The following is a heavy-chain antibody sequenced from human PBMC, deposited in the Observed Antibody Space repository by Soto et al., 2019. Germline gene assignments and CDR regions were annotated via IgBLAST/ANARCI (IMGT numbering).Heavy chain of an antibody. CDR2: ISYDGSNK. Sequence: GGSLRLSCAASGFTFSSYGMRWVRQAPGKGLEWVAVISYDGSNKYYADSVKGRFTISRDNSKNTLYLQMNSLRAEDTAVYYCAKPIAAAGNWFDPWGQGTLVTVSS. CDR1: GFTFSSYG. CDR3: AKPIAAAGNWFDP. V-gene: IGHV3-30*18. J-gene: IGHJ5*02. D-gene: IGHD6-13*01.